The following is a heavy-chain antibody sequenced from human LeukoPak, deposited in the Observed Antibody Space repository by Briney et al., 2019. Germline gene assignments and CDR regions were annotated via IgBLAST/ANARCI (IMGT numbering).Heavy chain of an antibody. CDR3: ARDGGLAADYYYYYMDV. Sequence: SQTLSLTCTVSGGSISSGGYYWSWIRQPPGKGLEWIGYIYHSGSTYYNPSLKGRVTISVDRSKNQFSLKLSSVTAADTAVYYCARDGGLAADYYYYYMDVWGKGTTVTVSS. J-gene: IGHJ6*03. CDR1: GGSISSGGYY. V-gene: IGHV4-30-2*01. D-gene: IGHD3/OR15-3a*01. CDR2: IYHSGST.